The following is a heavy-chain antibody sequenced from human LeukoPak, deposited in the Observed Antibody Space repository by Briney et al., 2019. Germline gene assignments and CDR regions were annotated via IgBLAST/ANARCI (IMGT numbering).Heavy chain of an antibody. Sequence: PSETLSLTCAVYGGSFSGYYWSWIRQPPGKGLEWIGEINHSGSTNYNPSLKSRVTISVDTSKNQFSLKLSSVTAADTAVYYCARAMGWELGYMDVWGKGTTVTISS. D-gene: IGHD1-26*01. J-gene: IGHJ6*03. CDR3: ARAMGWELGYMDV. CDR1: GGSFSGYY. CDR2: INHSGST. V-gene: IGHV4-34*01.